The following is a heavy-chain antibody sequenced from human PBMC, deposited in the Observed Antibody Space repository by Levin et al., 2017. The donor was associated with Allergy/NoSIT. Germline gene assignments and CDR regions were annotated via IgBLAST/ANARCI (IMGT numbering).Heavy chain of an antibody. CDR3: ARIGHSSPDAFDI. Sequence: PGESLKISCAASGFTFSSYGMHWVRQAPGKGLEWVAVIWYDGSNKYYADSVKGRFTISRDNSKNTLYLQMNSLRAEDTAVYYCARIGHSSPDAFDIWGQGTMVTVSS. D-gene: IGHD6-13*01. V-gene: IGHV3-33*01. CDR2: IWYDGSNK. CDR1: GFTFSSYG. J-gene: IGHJ3*02.